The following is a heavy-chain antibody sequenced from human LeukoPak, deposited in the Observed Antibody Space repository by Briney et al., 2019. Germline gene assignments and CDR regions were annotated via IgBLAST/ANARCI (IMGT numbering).Heavy chain of an antibody. D-gene: IGHD6-6*01. CDR3: AKLVGRGY. V-gene: IGHV3-7*01. CDR2: IKQDGTEK. Sequence: GGSLRLSCAASEFTFSNDWMRWVRQAPGKGLEWVANIKQDGTEKHYVDSVKGRFTISRDNAKNSLYLQMNSLRAEDTAVYYCAKLVGRGYWGQGTLVTVSS. CDR1: EFTFSNDW. J-gene: IGHJ4*02.